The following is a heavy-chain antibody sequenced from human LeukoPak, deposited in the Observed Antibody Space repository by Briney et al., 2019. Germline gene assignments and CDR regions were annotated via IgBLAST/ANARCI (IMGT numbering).Heavy chain of an antibody. V-gene: IGHV5-51*03. Sequence: KPGESLTLSCTGSGYTFTSYWIGWVRQMPGKGLEWVGIIYPGDSDTTYSPSFQGQFTISPDKSSITPYLLLSILKASDAAMYYCARRGYGSGSPYYYYMDVWGKGTTVTVSS. CDR2: IYPGDSDT. CDR1: GYTFTSYW. D-gene: IGHD3-10*01. J-gene: IGHJ6*03. CDR3: ARRGYGSGSPYYYYMDV.